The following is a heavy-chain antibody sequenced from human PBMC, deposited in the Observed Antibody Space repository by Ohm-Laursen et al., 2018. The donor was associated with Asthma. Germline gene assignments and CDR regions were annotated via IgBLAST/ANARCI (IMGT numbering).Heavy chain of an antibody. CDR3: AKVKYSSSFDY. V-gene: IGHV1-3*04. Sequence: SSVKVSCKSSGYTFTSYAIHWVRQAPGQRLEWMGWINTGNGITKYSQKFQGRVTITRDTSASTAYMELSSLRSEDTAMYYCAKVKYSSSFDYWGQGTLVSVSS. J-gene: IGHJ4*02. D-gene: IGHD6-13*01. CDR1: GYTFTSYA. CDR2: INTGNGIT.